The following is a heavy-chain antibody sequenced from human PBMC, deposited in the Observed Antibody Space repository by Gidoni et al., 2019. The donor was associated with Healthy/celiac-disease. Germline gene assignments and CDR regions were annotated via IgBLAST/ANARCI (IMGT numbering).Heavy chain of an antibody. CDR1: GFTFSSYA. J-gene: IGHJ6*02. Sequence: EVQLLESGGGLVQPGGSLRLSCAASGFTFSSYAMSWVRQAPGKGLEWVSAISGSGGSTYYADSVKGRFTISRDNSKNTLYLQMNSLRAEDTAVYYCAKDLGGGYYYDSSGYYYLGYYYYGMDVWGQGTTVTVSS. D-gene: IGHD3-22*01. CDR3: AKDLGGGYYYDSSGYYYLGYYYYGMDV. CDR2: ISGSGGST. V-gene: IGHV3-23*01.